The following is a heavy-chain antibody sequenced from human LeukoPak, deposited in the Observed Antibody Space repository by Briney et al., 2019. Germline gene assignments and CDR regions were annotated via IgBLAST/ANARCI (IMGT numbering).Heavy chain of an antibody. Sequence: SETLSLTCTVSGVSISSYYWSWVRQPAGKGLEWVGRIYTSGSTNYNPSLKSRVTMSVDTSKNQFSLKLSSVTAADTAVYYCARDWYSSGYNLGGWFDLWGQGTLVTVSS. CDR2: IYTSGST. CDR1: GVSISSYY. J-gene: IGHJ5*02. CDR3: ARDWYSSGYNLGGWFDL. V-gene: IGHV4-4*07. D-gene: IGHD6-19*01.